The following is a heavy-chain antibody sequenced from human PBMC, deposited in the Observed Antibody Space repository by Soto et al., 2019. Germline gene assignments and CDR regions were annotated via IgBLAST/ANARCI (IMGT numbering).Heavy chain of an antibody. D-gene: IGHD3-3*01. Sequence: GASVKVSCKAPGDTFTSYYLNWVRQAPGQGLEWMGVINPHGGSTKYAQKFQGRITMTRDTSRSTVYMELSSLMSDDTAIYYCARSSGGNFGIIIEGSNWFDPWGQGTLVTVSS. CDR2: INPHGGST. V-gene: IGHV1-46*01. J-gene: IGHJ5*02. CDR3: ARSSGGNFGIIIEGSNWFDP. CDR1: GDTFTSYY.